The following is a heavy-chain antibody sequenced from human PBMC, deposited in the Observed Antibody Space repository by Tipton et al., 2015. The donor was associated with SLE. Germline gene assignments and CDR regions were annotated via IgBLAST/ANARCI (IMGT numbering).Heavy chain of an antibody. D-gene: IGHD1-26*01. Sequence: SLRLSCAASGFTFSSYWMSWVRQAPGKGLEWVSRIHTDGSLTNYADSVKGRFTISRDNAKNTLFLQMNSLTAEDTAVYYCARVWVGTTTTLPFDYWGQGTLVTVSS. CDR3: ARVWVGTTTTLPFDY. CDR2: IHTDGSLT. CDR1: GFTFSSYW. J-gene: IGHJ4*02. V-gene: IGHV3-74*01.